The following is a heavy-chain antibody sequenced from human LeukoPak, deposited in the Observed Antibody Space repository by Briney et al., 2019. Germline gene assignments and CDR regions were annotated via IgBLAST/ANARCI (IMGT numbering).Heavy chain of an antibody. CDR3: AREQTSYYDILTGYRYFDY. V-gene: IGHV4-61*01. D-gene: IGHD3-9*01. CDR2: IYYSGST. Sequence: SETLSLTCTVSGGSVSSGSYYWSWIRQPPGKGLEWIGYIYYSGSTNYNPSLKSRVTISVDTSKNQFSLKLSSVIAADTAVYYCAREQTSYYDILTGYRYFDYWGQGTLVTVSS. CDR1: GGSVSSGSYY. J-gene: IGHJ4*02.